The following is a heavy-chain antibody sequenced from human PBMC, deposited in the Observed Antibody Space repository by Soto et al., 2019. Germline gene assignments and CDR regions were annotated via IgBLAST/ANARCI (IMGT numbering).Heavy chain of an antibody. CDR3: AHLPRFYFGIDV. Sequence: QITLKESGPMLVEPTQTLTLTCTFSGFSLTPSGVGVSWIRQPPGKALEWIGLIYSNDHKEYSPSLKTRVTIFKDTTKNQVVLTMTNTDPVDTATYFCAHLPRFYFGIDVWGQGTTVTVSS. CDR1: GFSLTPSGVG. J-gene: IGHJ6*02. CDR2: IYSNDHK. V-gene: IGHV2-5*01.